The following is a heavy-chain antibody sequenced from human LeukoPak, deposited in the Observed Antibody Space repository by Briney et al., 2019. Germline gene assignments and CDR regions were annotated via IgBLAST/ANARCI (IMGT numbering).Heavy chain of an antibody. V-gene: IGHV3-48*03. Sequence: PGGSLRLSCAASGFTFSSYEMNWVRLDPGEGLEWVSYISSSGSTIYYADSVKGRFTISRDNAKNSLYLQMNSLRAEDTAVYDCARGTMIVVVTPSGIDYWGQGTLVTVSS. J-gene: IGHJ4*01. CDR3: ARGTMIVVVTPSGIDY. D-gene: IGHD3-22*01. CDR1: GFTFSSYE. CDR2: ISSSGSTI.